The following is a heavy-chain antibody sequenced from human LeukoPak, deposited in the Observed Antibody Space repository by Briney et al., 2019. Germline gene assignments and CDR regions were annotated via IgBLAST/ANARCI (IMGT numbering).Heavy chain of an antibody. CDR1: GFTFSTYW. J-gene: IGHJ6*02. V-gene: IGHV3-53*01. CDR2: IYSGGST. D-gene: IGHD2/OR15-2a*01. Sequence: PGGSLRLSCAASGFTFSTYWMSWVRQAPGKGLEWVSVIYSGGSTYYADSVKGRFTISRDNSKNTLYLQMNSLRAEDTAVYYCARDNNYGMDVWGQGTTVTVSS. CDR3: ARDNNYGMDV.